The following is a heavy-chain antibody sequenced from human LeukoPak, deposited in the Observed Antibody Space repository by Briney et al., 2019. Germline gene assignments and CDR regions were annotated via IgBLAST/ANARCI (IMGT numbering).Heavy chain of an antibody. CDR3: AARTPYYFDY. CDR1: GGSISSYY. J-gene: IGHJ4*02. Sequence: SETLSLTCTVSGGSISSYYWSWIRQPPGKGLEWLGYIYYGGSTNYNPSLKSRITISVDTPKNQFSLKLSSVTAADTAVYYCAARTPYYFDYWGQGALVTVSS. D-gene: IGHD1-14*01. CDR2: IYYGGST. V-gene: IGHV4-59*01.